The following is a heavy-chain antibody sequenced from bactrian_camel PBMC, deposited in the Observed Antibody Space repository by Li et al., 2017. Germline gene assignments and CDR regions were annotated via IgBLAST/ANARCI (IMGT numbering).Heavy chain of an antibody. J-gene: IGHJ4*01. V-gene: IGHV3S6*01. CDR2: ITSDGSRT. D-gene: IGHD7*01. CDR3: AAACSRERWKLLDSYNY. Sequence: HVQLVESGGGLVQPGGSLRLSCTPSQYTGPGSRACMGWSRQAPGLGLEWVARITSDGSRTFYSDSVKGRFTISRDNAKKILYLQMDNLKPEDTAMYYCAAACSRERWKLLDSYNYWGQGTQVTVS. CDR1: QYTGPGSRAC.